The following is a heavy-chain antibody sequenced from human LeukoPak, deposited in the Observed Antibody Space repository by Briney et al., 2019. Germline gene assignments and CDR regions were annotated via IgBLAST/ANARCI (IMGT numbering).Heavy chain of an antibody. D-gene: IGHD3-22*01. J-gene: IGHJ5*02. CDR2: INHSGST. V-gene: IGHV4-34*01. CDR3: ASLYYYDSSGS. Sequence: PSETLSLICAVYGGSFSGYYWSWIRQPPGKGLEWIGEINHSGSTNYNPSPKSRVTISVDTSKNQFSLKLSSVTAADTAVYYCASLYYYDSSGSWGQGTLVTVSS. CDR1: GGSFSGYY.